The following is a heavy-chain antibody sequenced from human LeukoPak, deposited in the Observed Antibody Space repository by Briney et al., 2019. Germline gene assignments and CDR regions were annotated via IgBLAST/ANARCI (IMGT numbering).Heavy chain of an antibody. CDR1: GFTFSSYG. D-gene: IGHD1-26*01. CDR2: ISYDGSNK. Sequence: PGRSLRLSCAASGFTFSSYGMHWVRQAPGKGLEWVAVISYDGSNKYYADSVKGRFTISRDNSKNTLYLQMNSLRAEDTAVYYCAKDRWELLDFDYWGQGTLVTVSS. V-gene: IGHV3-30*18. CDR3: AKDRWELLDFDY. J-gene: IGHJ4*02.